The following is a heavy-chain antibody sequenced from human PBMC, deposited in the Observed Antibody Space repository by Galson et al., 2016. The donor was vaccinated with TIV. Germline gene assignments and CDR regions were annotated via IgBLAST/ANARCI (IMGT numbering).Heavy chain of an antibody. D-gene: IGHD2-8*02. CDR2: LSLSGAYT. CDR3: SKVGKNGEYSWEAFDF. Sequence: SLRLSCAASGISFRNYVMSWVRLAPGKGLEWVSSLSLSGAYTYYADSVKGRFTTSRDNSKYTLFLQLNSLRAEDTAIYFFSKVGKNGEYSWEAFDFWGQGTVVTVSS. CDR1: GISFRNYV. V-gene: IGHV3-23*01. J-gene: IGHJ3*01.